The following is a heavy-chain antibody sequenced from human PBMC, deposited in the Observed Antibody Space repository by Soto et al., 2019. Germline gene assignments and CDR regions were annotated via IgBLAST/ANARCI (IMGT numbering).Heavy chain of an antibody. Sequence: QLQLQESGSGLVKPSQTLSLTCAVSGGSISSGGYSWNWIRQPPGKGLEWIGYIYDSGSTYYNPSLKGPVTISVDRSKTQFSLQLSSVTAADTAVYFCARNPAPWGPGTLVTVSS. CDR3: ARNPAP. CDR1: GGSISSGGYS. CDR2: IYDSGST. J-gene: IGHJ5*02. V-gene: IGHV4-30-2*01.